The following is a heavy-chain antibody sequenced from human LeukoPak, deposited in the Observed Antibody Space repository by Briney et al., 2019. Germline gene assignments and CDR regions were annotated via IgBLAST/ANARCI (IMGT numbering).Heavy chain of an antibody. CDR1: GFTFDDYA. D-gene: IGHD4-11*01. V-gene: IGHV3-9*03. Sequence: GGSLRLSCAASGFTFDDYAMHWVRQAPGKGLEWVSGISWNSGSIDYADSVKGRFTISRDNARNSLYLQMNSLRAEDMALYYCAKDSGNYAFDYRGQGTLVTVSS. J-gene: IGHJ4*02. CDR2: ISWNSGSI. CDR3: AKDSGNYAFDY.